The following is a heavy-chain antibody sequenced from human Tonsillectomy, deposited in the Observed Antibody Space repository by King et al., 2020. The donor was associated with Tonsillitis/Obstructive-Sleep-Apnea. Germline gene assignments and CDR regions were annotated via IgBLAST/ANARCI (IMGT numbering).Heavy chain of an antibody. Sequence: QLVQSGGGLVKPGGSLRLSCAASGFTFSSYSMNWVRQAPGKGLEWVSSISSSSSYIYYADSVKGRFTISRDNAKNSLYLQMNSLRAEDTAVYYCARVRGYDPVNVDLWGRGTLVTVSS. CDR3: ARVRGYDPVNVDL. D-gene: IGHD5-12*01. CDR2: ISSSSSYI. V-gene: IGHV3-21*01. CDR1: GFTFSSYS. J-gene: IGHJ2*01.